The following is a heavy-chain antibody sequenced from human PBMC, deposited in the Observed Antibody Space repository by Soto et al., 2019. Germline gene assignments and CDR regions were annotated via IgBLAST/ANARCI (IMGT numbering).Heavy chain of an antibody. Sequence: QVQLMQSGAEVKKPGASVKVSCKASGDTFTDYYIHWVRQAPGQGLEWMGTVNPSGGHTTYAQHFRGRVTMTRDTSTSTRYMELTSRTSDDTAIYYCARGGHVVVVTAALDYWGQGTLVTVSS. J-gene: IGHJ4*02. CDR1: GDTFTDYY. V-gene: IGHV1-46*01. CDR3: ARGGHVVVVTAALDY. CDR2: VNPSGGHT. D-gene: IGHD2-21*02.